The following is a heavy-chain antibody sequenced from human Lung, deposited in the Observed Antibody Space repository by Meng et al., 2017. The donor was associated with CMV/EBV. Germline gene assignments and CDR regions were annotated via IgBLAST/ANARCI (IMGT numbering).Heavy chain of an antibody. V-gene: IGHV4-4*02. CDR3: ARADKVRFDY. CDR2: IYHSGST. Sequence: QAQLEGAGPGLAKPSGTLSLTCAVSGGSMSSTNWWSWVRQPPGKGLEWIGEIYHSGSTNYNPSLKSRVSISVDKSKNQFSLKLSSVTAADTAVYYCARADKVRFDYWGQGTLVTVSS. J-gene: IGHJ4*02. CDR1: GGSMSSTNW.